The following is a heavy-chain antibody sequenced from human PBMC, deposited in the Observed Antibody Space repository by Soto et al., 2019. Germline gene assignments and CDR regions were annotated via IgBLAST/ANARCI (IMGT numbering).Heavy chain of an antibody. Sequence: QVQLVQSGAEVKKPGASVKVSCKASGYTFTSYGISWVRQAPRQGLEWMGWISVYNGNTNYAQKLQGRVTMTTDTSTSTAYMELRRLRSDDTAVYYCARDALSYGLDVWGQGTTVTVSS. J-gene: IGHJ6*02. V-gene: IGHV1-18*04. CDR2: ISVYNGNT. CDR3: ARDALSYGLDV. CDR1: GYTFTSYG.